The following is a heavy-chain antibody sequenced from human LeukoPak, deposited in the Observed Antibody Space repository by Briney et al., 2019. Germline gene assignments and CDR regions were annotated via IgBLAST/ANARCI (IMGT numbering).Heavy chain of an antibody. CDR1: GFTFSSAW. CDR2: ISSSGSTA. Sequence: GGSLRLSCAASGFTFSSAWMNWVRQAPGKGLEWVSHISSSGSTAYYADSVKGRFTISRDNAKYSLYLQMSSLRDEDTAVYYCARESYCIFDYWGQGILVTVSS. CDR3: ARESYCIFDY. D-gene: IGHD2-21*02. V-gene: IGHV3-48*02. J-gene: IGHJ4*02.